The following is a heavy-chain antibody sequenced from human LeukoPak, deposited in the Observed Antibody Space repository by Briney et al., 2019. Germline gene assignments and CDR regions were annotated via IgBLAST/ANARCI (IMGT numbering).Heavy chain of an antibody. CDR2: IWYDGSNK. CDR1: GFTFRSYG. V-gene: IGHV3-33*01. Sequence: GGSLRLSCAASGFTFRSYGMHWVRQAPGKGLEWVAVIWYDGSNKYYADSVKGRFTISRDNSENTLYLQMNSLRAEDTAVYYCARQLVPMGDTFDIWGQGTMVTVSS. CDR3: ARQLVPMGDTFDI. D-gene: IGHD2-2*01. J-gene: IGHJ3*02.